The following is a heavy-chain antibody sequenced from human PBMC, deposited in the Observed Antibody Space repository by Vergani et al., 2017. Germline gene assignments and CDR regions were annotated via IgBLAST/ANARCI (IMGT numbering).Heavy chain of an antibody. CDR1: GGSFSGYY. CDR2: INHSGST. J-gene: IGHJ6*03. Sequence: QVQLQQWGAGLLKPSETLSLTCAVYGGSFSGYYWSWIRQPPGKGLEWIGEINHSGSTNYNPSLSSRVTISVDTSKNQFSLKLSSVTAAATAVYYCARIGGIAAVNYMDVWGKGTTVTVSS. CDR3: ARIGGIAAVNYMDV. V-gene: IGHV4-34*01. D-gene: IGHD6-13*01.